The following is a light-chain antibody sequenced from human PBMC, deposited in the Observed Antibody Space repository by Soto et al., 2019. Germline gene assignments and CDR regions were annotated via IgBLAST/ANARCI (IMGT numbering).Light chain of an antibody. CDR2: EVT. J-gene: IGLJ1*01. CDR1: SSDVGSYNY. V-gene: IGLV2-8*01. CDR3: TSYAGSNNFGI. Sequence: QSVLTQPPSASGSPGQSVTISCTGTSSDVGSYNYVSWYQQHPGKAPKLMIYEVTMRPSGVPDRFSGSKSGNTASLTVSGLQAEDEADYYCTSYAGSNNFGIFGTGTKVTVL.